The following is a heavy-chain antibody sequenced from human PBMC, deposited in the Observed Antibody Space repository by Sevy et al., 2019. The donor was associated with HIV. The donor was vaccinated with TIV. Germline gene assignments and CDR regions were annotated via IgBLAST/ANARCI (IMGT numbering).Heavy chain of an antibody. Sequence: GGSLRLSCAASGFTFSSYWMHWVRQAPGKGLVWVSRINSDGSSTSYADSVKGRFTISRDNAKNTLDLQMNSLRAEDTAVYYCARGGYSGFRVDYWGQGTLVTVSS. CDR3: ARGGYSGFRVDY. V-gene: IGHV3-74*01. J-gene: IGHJ4*02. CDR1: GFTFSSYW. D-gene: IGHD1-26*01. CDR2: INSDGSST.